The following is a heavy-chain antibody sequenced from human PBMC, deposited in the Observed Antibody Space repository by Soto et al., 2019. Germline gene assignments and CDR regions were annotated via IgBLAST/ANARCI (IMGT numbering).Heavy chain of an antibody. D-gene: IGHD1-26*01. J-gene: IGHJ4*02. CDR2: IIPIFGTA. Sequence: ASVNVSCKASGGTFSSYAISWVRQAPGQGLEWMGGIIPIFGTANYAQKFQGRVTITADESTSTAYMELSSLRSEDTAVYYCARGKLLDKFDYWGQGTLVTVSS. CDR1: GGTFSSYA. V-gene: IGHV1-69*13. CDR3: ARGKLLDKFDY.